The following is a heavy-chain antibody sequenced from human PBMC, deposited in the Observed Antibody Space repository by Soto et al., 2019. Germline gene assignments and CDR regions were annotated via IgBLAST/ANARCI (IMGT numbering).Heavy chain of an antibody. D-gene: IGHD5-12*01. CDR1: GGSVSRGRYY. Sequence: SETLSLTCPVSGGSVSRGRYYWIWIRQPPGKGLEWIGYIYYSGSTNYNPSLKSRVTISVDTSKNQFSLKLSSVTAADTAVYYCARDRVDIVATPMVLFDYWGQGTLVTVSS. J-gene: IGHJ4*02. V-gene: IGHV4-61*01. CDR3: ARDRVDIVATPMVLFDY. CDR2: IYYSGST.